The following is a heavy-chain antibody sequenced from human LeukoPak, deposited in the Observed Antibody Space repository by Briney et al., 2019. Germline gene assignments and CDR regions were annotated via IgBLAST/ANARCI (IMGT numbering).Heavy chain of an antibody. D-gene: IGHD3-10*01. CDR1: GFTFSSYA. Sequence: PGGSLRLSCAASGFTFSSYAMTWARQAPGKGLEWVSTIRSGAYTYYADSVKGRLSISRDNSKNTLYLEMNSLRAEDAAVYYCARISVVSRSGPLDYWGQGTLVTVSS. CDR2: IRSGAYT. V-gene: IGHV3-23*01. CDR3: ARISVVSRSGPLDY. J-gene: IGHJ4*02.